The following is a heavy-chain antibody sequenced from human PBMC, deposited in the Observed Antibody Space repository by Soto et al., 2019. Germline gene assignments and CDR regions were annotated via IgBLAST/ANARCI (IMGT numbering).Heavy chain of an antibody. CDR3: AYSTGWYRHDV. J-gene: IGHJ3*01. D-gene: IGHD6-19*01. CDR1: GDSISNSRW. Sequence: QVQLQESGPGLVKPSGTLSLTCAVSGDSISNSRWWTWVRQPPGKGLEWIGDIFHSGDTNYNPSLKSRFFTSVDKSQNQFSLKVSSVTAADTAVYYCAYSTGWYRHDVWGQGTLVTVSS. V-gene: IGHV4-4*02. CDR2: IFHSGDT.